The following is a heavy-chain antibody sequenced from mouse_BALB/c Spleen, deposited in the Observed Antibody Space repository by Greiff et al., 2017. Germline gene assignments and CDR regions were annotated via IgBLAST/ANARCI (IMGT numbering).Heavy chain of an antibody. V-gene: IGHV5-17*02. D-gene: IGHD2-4*01. CDR2: ISSGSSTI. Sequence: EVKVVESGGGLVQPGGSRKLSCAASGFTFSSFGMHWVRQAPEKGLEWVAYISSGSSTIYYADTVKGRFTISRDNPKNTLFLQMTSLRSEDTAMYYCARKMITDYWGQGTTLTVSS. J-gene: IGHJ2*01. CDR1: GFTFSSFG. CDR3: ARKMITDY.